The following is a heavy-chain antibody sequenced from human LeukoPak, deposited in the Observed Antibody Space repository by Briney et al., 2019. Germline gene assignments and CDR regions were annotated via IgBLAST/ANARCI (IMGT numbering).Heavy chain of an antibody. CDR2: IYHSGST. D-gene: IGHD3-3*01. V-gene: IGHV4-38-2*01. Sequence: SETLSLTCAVSGYSISGGYYWGWIRPPPGKGLEWIGSIYHSGSTYYNPSLKSRVTISVDTSKNQFSLKLSSVTAADTAVYYCARGPGYYDFWSGYSGWFDPWGQGTLVTVSS. CDR3: ARGPGYYDFWSGYSGWFDP. J-gene: IGHJ5*02. CDR1: GYSISGGYY.